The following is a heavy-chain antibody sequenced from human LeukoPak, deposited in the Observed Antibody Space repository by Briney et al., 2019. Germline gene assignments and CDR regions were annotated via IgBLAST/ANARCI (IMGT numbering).Heavy chain of an antibody. V-gene: IGHV3-30*18. CDR1: GFTFSTYG. J-gene: IGHJ4*02. CDR2: ISYDGSNK. Sequence: GGSQRLSCAASGFTFSTYGMHWVRQAPGKGLEWVAVISYDGSNKYYADSVKGRFTISRDNSKNTLYLQMNSLRAEDTAVYYCAKDGESYGDYGFDYWGQGTLVTVSS. D-gene: IGHD4-17*01. CDR3: AKDGESYGDYGFDY.